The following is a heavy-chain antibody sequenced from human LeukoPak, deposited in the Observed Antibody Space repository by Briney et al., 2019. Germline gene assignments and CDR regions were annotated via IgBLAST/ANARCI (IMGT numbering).Heavy chain of an antibody. CDR1: GFTFSTFG. CDR3: AKDGIAAATNDAFDI. CDR2: ISYDGSNK. J-gene: IGHJ3*02. D-gene: IGHD6-13*01. V-gene: IGHV3-30*18. Sequence: GRSLRLSCAASGFTFSTFGMHWVRQAPGKGLEWVAIISYDGSNKDYADSVKGRVTISRDNSKNTLYLQMNSLRAEDTAVYYCAKDGIAAATNDAFDIWGQGTMVTVSS.